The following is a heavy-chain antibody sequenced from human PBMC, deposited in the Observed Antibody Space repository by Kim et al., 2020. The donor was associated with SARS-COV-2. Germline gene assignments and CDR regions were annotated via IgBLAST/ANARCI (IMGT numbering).Heavy chain of an antibody. CDR2: IYYSGST. CDR1: GGSISSYY. Sequence: SETLSLTCTVSGGSISSYYWSWIRQPPGKGLEWIGYIYYSGSTNCNPSLKSRVTISVDTSKNQFSLKLSSVTAADTAVYYCARTSWWFDPWGQGTLVTVS. CDR3: ARTSWWFDP. J-gene: IGHJ5*02. V-gene: IGHV4-59*08.